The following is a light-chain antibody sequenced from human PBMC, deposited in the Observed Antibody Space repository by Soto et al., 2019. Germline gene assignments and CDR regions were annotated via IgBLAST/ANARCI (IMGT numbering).Light chain of an antibody. V-gene: IGLV2-14*01. CDR1: SNDIGGYNY. Sequence: QSALTQPASVSGSPGQSITFSCTGTSNDIGGYNYVSWYQQHPGKAPKLMIFDVSNRPSGFSYRFSGSKSGNTASLTISELQAEDEADYYCSSYTSSSTLLFGGGTKLTVL. CDR2: DVS. CDR3: SSYTSSSTLL. J-gene: IGLJ2*01.